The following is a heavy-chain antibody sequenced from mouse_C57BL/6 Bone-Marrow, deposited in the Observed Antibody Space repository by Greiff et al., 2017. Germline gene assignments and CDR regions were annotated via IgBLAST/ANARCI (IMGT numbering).Heavy chain of an antibody. J-gene: IGHJ4*01. D-gene: IGHD3-2*02. CDR3: ALKLRDMDY. CDR2: IYPRSGNT. Sequence: QVQLQQSGAELARPGASVKLSCKASGYTFTSYGISWVKQRTGQGLEWIGDIYPRSGNTYYNEKFKGKATLTVDKSASTAYMELRSLASEDSAVYFCALKLRDMDYWGQGTSVTVSS. V-gene: IGHV1-81*01. CDR1: GYTFTSYG.